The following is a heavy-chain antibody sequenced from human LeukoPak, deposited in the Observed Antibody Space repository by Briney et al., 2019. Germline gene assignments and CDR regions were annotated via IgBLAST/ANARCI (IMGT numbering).Heavy chain of an antibody. CDR3: ATSGSVADTEYFDY. Sequence: GGSLRLSCAASGFTFSSYAMHWVRQAPGKGLEWVAVISYDGSNKYYADSMKGRFTISRDNAKNSLYLQINSLRDEDTAVYYCATSGSVADTEYFDYWGQGALVTVSS. CDR1: GFTFSSYA. CDR2: ISYDGSNK. D-gene: IGHD5-12*01. V-gene: IGHV3-30-3*01. J-gene: IGHJ4*02.